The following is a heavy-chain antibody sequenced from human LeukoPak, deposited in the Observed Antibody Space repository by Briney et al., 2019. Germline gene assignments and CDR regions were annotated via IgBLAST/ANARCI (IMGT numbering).Heavy chain of an antibody. D-gene: IGHD1-26*01. V-gene: IGHV3-9*01. CDR1: GFTFDDYA. J-gene: IGHJ4*02. CDR2: ISWNSGSI. CDR3: AKDMYSGSYRVYYFDY. Sequence: GGSLRLSCAASGFTFDDYAMHWVRQAPGKGLEWVSGISWNSGSIGYADSVKGRFTTSRDNAKNSLYLQMNSLRAEDTALYYCAKDMYSGSYRVYYFDYWGQGTLVTVSS.